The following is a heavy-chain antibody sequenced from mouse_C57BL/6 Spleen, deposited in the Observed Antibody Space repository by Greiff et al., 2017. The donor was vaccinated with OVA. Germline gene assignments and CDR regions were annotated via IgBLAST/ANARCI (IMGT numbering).Heavy chain of an antibody. CDR3: ARSGYDGYYGDYAMDY. CDR1: GYTFTSYW. CDR2: IDPSDSET. Sequence: VQLQQPGAELVRPGSSVKLSCKASGYTFTSYWMHWVKQRPIQGLEWIGNIDPSDSETHYNQKFKDKATLTVDKSSSTAYMQLSSLTSEDSAVYYCARSGYDGYYGDYAMDYWGQGTSVTVSS. D-gene: IGHD2-3*01. V-gene: IGHV1-52*01. J-gene: IGHJ4*01.